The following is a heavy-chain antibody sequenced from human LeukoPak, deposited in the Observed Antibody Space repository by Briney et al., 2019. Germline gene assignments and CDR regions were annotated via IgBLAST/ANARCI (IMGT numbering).Heavy chain of an antibody. CDR3: ARVPTGPQGYYYYMDV. D-gene: IGHD4-17*01. CDR1: GGSISSYY. V-gene: IGHV4-59*01. CDR2: IYYSGST. Sequence: SETLSLTCTVSGGSISSYYWSWLRQPPGKGLEWIGYIYYSGSTNYNPSLKSRVTISVDTSKNQFSLKLSSVTAADTAVYYCARVPTGPQGYYYYMDVWGKGTTVTVSS. J-gene: IGHJ6*03.